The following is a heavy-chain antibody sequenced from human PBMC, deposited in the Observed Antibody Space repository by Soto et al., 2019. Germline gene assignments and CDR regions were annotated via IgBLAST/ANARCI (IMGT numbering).Heavy chain of an antibody. V-gene: IGHV3-30*04. J-gene: IGHJ6*02. D-gene: IGHD2-2*01. CDR2: ISYDGNNK. CDR1: GFTFSNYA. Sequence: QVQLVEFGGGVVQPGRSLRLSCAASGFTFSNYAMHWVRQAPGKGLEWVAIISYDGNNKYNADSVKGRFTISRDNSKNTLYLQMNSLRAEDTAVYYCARDRVCTSATCGEFDYYYYYGMDVWGQGTTVTVSS. CDR3: ARDRVCTSATCGEFDYYYYYGMDV.